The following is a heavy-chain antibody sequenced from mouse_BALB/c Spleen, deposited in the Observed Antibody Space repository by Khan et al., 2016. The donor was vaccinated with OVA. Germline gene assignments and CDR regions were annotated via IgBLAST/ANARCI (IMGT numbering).Heavy chain of an antibody. J-gene: IGHJ3*01. D-gene: IGHD4-1*01. V-gene: IGHV5-6*01. CDR1: GFTFSAYG. Sequence: EEELVESGGDLVRPGGSLKLSCAASGFTFSAYGMSWVRQSPDKRLEWVATINSDGYYTYSPDSLKGRFIISRDNAKNTLYLQMRSLKSEDTAMYYCASRLTGAFAYWGQGTLVTVSA. CDR2: INSDGYYT. CDR3: ASRLTGAFAY.